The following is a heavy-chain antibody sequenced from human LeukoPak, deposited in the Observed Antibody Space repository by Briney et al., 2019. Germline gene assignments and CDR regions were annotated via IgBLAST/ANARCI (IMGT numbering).Heavy chain of an antibody. J-gene: IGHJ6*02. CDR1: GFTFSNAW. Sequence: PGGSLRLSCAASGFTFSNAWMSWVRQAPGKGLEWVGRIKSKTDGGTTDYAAPVKGRFTISRDDSKNTLYLQMNSLKTEDTAVYYCTTVSGYGYSGYDYYYYGMDVWGQGTTVTVSS. D-gene: IGHD5-12*01. CDR3: TTVSGYGYSGYDYYYYGMDV. CDR2: IKSKTDGGTT. V-gene: IGHV3-15*01.